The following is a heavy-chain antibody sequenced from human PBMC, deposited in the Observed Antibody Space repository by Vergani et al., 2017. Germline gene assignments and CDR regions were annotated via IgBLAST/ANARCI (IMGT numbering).Heavy chain of an antibody. V-gene: IGHV4-39*01. D-gene: IGHD3-16*01. Sequence: QLQLHKSGPGLVKPSETLSLTCTLSGGFISSSSHFWGWLRQTPGKGLEWIGSIYYSGSTYYNPSLKSRVSISVDTSKNQFSLKLSSVTAADSAVYYCARHDSGHYDSSYYGLDVWGQGTTVTVSS. J-gene: IGHJ6*02. CDR3: ARHDSGHYDSSYYGLDV. CDR1: GGFISSSSHF. CDR2: IYYSGST.